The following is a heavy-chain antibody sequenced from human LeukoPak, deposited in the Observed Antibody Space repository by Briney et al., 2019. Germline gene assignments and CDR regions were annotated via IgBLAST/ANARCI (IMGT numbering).Heavy chain of an antibody. D-gene: IGHD4-11*01. V-gene: IGHV4-59*01. CDR3: AGTTVTTLILGY. CDR2: IYYSGST. CDR1: GGSISSYY. J-gene: IGHJ4*02. Sequence: SETLSLTCTVSGGSISSYYWSWIRQPPGKGLEWIGYIYYSGSTNYNPSLKSRVTISVDTSKNQFSLKLSSVTAADTAVYYCAGTTVTTLILGYWGQGTLVTVSS.